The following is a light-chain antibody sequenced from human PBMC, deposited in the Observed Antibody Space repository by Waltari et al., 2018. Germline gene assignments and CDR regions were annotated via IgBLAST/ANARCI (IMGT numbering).Light chain of an antibody. V-gene: IGKV1-13*02. CDR1: QDLDNW. J-gene: IGKJ4*01. Sequence: AIQVTQSPSSLSASVGDRVTITCRASQDLDNWLAWYLQKPGKAPNLLIYGASVLESGVPSRFSGSGSGTDFTLTISSLQPEDFATYYCQQLHSYPRAFGGGTKVESK. CDR2: GAS. CDR3: QQLHSYPRA.